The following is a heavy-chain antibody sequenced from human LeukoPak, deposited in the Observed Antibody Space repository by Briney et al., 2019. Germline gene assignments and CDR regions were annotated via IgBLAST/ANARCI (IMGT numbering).Heavy chain of an antibody. J-gene: IGHJ4*02. D-gene: IGHD7-27*01. CDR2: INAGSGGP. V-gene: IGHV1-2*06. CDR1: GYTFSGYF. Sequence: GASVKVSCKTSGYTFSGYFIHWVRQAAGQGLEWMGRINAGSGGPEYAEDFQGRVTMTRDTSITTASMELSGLISDDTAIYDCARYLSSTPHWELDYWGQGTLVTVSS. CDR3: ARYLSSTPHWELDY.